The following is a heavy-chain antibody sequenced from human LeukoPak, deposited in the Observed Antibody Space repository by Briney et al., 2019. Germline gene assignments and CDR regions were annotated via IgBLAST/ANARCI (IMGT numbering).Heavy chain of an antibody. D-gene: IGHD1-7*01. Sequence: SETLSLTCAVYGGSFSGYYWSWIRQPPGKELEWIGEINHSGSTNYNPSLKSRVTISVDTSKNQFSLKLSSVTAADTAVYYCARGWNYDYWGQGTLVTVSS. V-gene: IGHV4-34*01. CDR1: GGSFSGYY. J-gene: IGHJ4*02. CDR3: ARGWNYDY. CDR2: INHSGST.